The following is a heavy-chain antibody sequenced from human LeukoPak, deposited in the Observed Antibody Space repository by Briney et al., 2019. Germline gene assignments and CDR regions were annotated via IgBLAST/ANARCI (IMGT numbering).Heavy chain of an antibody. CDR3: ARDHGIPGSGSYRFDF. CDR1: GFTFSNSW. CDR2: INNDGRTT. J-gene: IGHJ4*01. V-gene: IGHV3-74*01. Sequence: PGGSLRLSCAASGFTFSNSWMHWVRQAPGKGLVWVSHINNDGRTTSYADSVKGRFTISRDYAKNLLYLQMNSLRIEDTAVYYCARDHGIPGSGSYRFDFWGHGTLVTVSS. D-gene: IGHD3-10*01.